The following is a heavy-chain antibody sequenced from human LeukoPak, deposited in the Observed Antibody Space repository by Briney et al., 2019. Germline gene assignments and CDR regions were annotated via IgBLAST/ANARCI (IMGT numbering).Heavy chain of an antibody. Sequence: PGGSLRLSCAASGFTFSSYSMNWVRQAPGKGLEWVSSISSSSSYIYYADSVKGRFTISRDNSKNTLYLQMNSLRAEDTAVYYCAKEYGDFPFDYWGQGTLVTVSS. V-gene: IGHV3-21*04. D-gene: IGHD4-17*01. CDR1: GFTFSSYS. CDR3: AKEYGDFPFDY. CDR2: ISSSSSYI. J-gene: IGHJ4*02.